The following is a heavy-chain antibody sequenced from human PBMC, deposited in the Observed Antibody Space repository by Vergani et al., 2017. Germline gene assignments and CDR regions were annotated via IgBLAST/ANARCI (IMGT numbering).Heavy chain of an antibody. D-gene: IGHD2-15*01. CDR2: IGPAGDT. J-gene: IGHJ6*02. CDR1: GFTFSSYD. Sequence: EVQLVESGGGLVQPGGSLRLSCAASGFTFSSYDMHWVRQATGKGLEWVSAIGPAGDTYYPGSVKGRFTISRENAKNSLYLQMNSLRAGDTAVYYCAREAIGRGGHGDYYYYGMDVWGQGTTVTVSS. V-gene: IGHV3-13*01. CDR3: AREAIGRGGHGDYYYYGMDV.